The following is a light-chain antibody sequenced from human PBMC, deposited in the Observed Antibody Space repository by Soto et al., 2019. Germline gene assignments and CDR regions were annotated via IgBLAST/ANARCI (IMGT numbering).Light chain of an antibody. V-gene: IGKV3-20*01. CDR3: QQYARSPLT. CDR1: QSVTSSY. Sequence: EIVLTQSPGTLSLSPGERATLSCRASQSVTSSYLAWYQQKPGQAPRLLIYGASNRATGIPDRFSGSGSGTEFTLTISRLEPEDFAVYYCQQYARSPLTFGPGTKVD. J-gene: IGKJ3*01. CDR2: GAS.